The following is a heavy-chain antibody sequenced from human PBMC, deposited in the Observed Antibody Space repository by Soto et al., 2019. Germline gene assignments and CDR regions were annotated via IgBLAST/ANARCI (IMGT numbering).Heavy chain of an antibody. J-gene: IGHJ5*02. Sequence: QVQLQESGPGLVKPSGTLSLTCAVSGGSISSSNWCSWVRQPPGKVLEWIGEMVHSGSTNYNPSLKSRVTISVDKSKNQISAKRSYVTAADTAKNYCARGQGGDYYNWFDPQGQGTLVTVSS. D-gene: IGHD4-17*01. V-gene: IGHV4-4*02. CDR3: ARGQGGDYYNWFDP. CDR2: MVHSGST. CDR1: GGSISSSNW.